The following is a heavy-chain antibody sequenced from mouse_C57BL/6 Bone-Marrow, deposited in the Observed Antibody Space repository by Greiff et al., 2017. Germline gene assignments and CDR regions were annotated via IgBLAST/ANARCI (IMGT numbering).Heavy chain of an antibody. J-gene: IGHJ4*01. V-gene: IGHV2-2*01. CDR2: LWSGGST. CDR3: ARHEDENYYAMDY. CDR1: GFSLTSYG. Sequence: QVQLKESGPGLVQPSQSLSITCTVSGFSLTSYGVHWVRQSPGKGLEWLGVLWSGGSTDYNAAFISRLSISKDNSKSQVFFKMNSLQADDTAIYYCARHEDENYYAMDYWGQGPSVTVSS.